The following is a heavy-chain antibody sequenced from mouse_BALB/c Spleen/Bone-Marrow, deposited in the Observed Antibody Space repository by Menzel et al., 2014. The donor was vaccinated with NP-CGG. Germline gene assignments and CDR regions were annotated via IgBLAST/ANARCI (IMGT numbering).Heavy chain of an antibody. J-gene: IGHJ3*01. CDR1: GYTFTDYA. Sequence: LVESGPELVRPGVSVKISCKGSGYTFTDYAMHWVKQSHAKSLEWIGVISTYSGNTNYNQKFKGEATMTVDKSSSTAYMELARLTSEDSAIYYCARGIYYDSTWFAYWGQGTLVTVSA. CDR2: ISTYSGNT. D-gene: IGHD2-4*01. V-gene: IGHV1-67*01. CDR3: ARGIYYDSTWFAY.